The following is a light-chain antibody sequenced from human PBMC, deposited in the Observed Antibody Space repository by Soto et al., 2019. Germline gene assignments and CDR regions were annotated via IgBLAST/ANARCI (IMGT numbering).Light chain of an antibody. CDR1: SEHSSYA. V-gene: IGLV4-69*01. CDR3: QTWGTGLLV. Sequence: QSVLTQSPSASASLGASVKLTCTLSSEHSSYAIAWHQQQPEKGPRYLMKLNSDGSHSKGDGIPDRFSGSSSGAERYLTISSLQSEDEADYYCQTWGTGLLVFGGGTKVTVL. CDR2: LNSDGSH. J-gene: IGLJ3*02.